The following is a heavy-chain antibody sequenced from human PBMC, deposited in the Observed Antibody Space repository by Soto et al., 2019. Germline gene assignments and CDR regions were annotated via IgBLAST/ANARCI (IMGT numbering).Heavy chain of an antibody. CDR3: ARGDRSGGSGSYYYYYMDV. CDR1: GFTFSYYY. J-gene: IGHJ6*03. Sequence: GSLRLSCAASGFTFSYYYMSWIRQAPGKGLEWVSYISSSGSTIYYADSVKGRFTISRDNAKNSLYLQMNSLRAEDTAVYYCARGDRSGGSGSYYYYYMDVWGKGTTVTVSS. CDR2: ISSSGSTI. V-gene: IGHV3-11*01. D-gene: IGHD3-10*01.